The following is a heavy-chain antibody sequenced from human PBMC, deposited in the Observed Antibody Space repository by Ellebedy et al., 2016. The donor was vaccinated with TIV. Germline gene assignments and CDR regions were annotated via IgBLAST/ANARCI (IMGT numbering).Heavy chain of an antibody. J-gene: IGHJ6*02. D-gene: IGHD3-16*01. V-gene: IGHV3-13*01. Sequence: GGSLRLXXAASGFTFSRYDMHWARQSTRKGLEWVASIDNAGDTYYPGSVKGRFTISRENAKNSLYLQMNSLRVEGTAVYYCTRFEIISGGGYGMDVWGQGTTVTVSS. CDR2: IDNAGDT. CDR3: TRFEIISGGGYGMDV. CDR1: GFTFSRYD.